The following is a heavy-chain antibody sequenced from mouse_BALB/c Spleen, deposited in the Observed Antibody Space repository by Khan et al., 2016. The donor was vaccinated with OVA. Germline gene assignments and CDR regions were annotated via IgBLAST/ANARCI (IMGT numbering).Heavy chain of an antibody. Sequence: QVQLKESGPGLVAPSQSLSITCTVSGFSLTNYGVHWVRQPPGKGLEWLGVIWAGGSTNYNSSLMSRLSITKDNSKSQVFLKMNSLQTDDTAMYYCDREPPIHYYGHRTLDYWGQGISVTVSS. J-gene: IGHJ4*01. CDR3: DREPPIHYYGHRTLDY. CDR1: GFSLTNYG. D-gene: IGHD1-2*01. CDR2: IWAGGST. V-gene: IGHV2-9*02.